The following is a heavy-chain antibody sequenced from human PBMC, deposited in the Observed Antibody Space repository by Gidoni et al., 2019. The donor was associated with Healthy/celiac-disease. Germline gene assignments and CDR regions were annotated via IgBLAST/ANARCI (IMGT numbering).Heavy chain of an antibody. CDR2: INHSGST. V-gene: IGHV4-34*01. CDR1: GGSFRGYY. Sequence: QVQLQQWGAGLLKPSETLSLTCAVYGGSFRGYYWSWIRQPPGKGLEWIGEINHSGSTNYNPSLKSRVTISVDTSKNQFSLKLSSVTAADTAVYYCARVSMVPAASRYYYYGMDVWGKGTTVTVSS. J-gene: IGHJ6*04. D-gene: IGHD2-2*01. CDR3: ARVSMVPAASRYYYYGMDV.